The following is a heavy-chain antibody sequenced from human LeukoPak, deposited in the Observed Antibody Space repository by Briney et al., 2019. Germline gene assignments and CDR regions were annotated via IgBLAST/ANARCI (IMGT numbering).Heavy chain of an antibody. J-gene: IGHJ5*02. CDR2: INPSGGST. Sequence: ASVKVSCKASEYTFTSYYMHWVRQAPGQGLEWMGIINPSGGSTSYAQKFQGRVTMTRDTSTSTVYMELSSLRSEDTAVYYCAIRYSSSWYEGNWFDPWGQGTLVTVSS. CDR3: AIRYSSSWYEGNWFDP. D-gene: IGHD6-13*01. CDR1: EYTFTSYY. V-gene: IGHV1-46*01.